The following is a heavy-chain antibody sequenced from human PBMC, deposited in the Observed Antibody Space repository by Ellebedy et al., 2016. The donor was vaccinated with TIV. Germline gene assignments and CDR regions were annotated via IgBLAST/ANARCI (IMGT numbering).Heavy chain of an antibody. V-gene: IGHV3-66*01. CDR1: GFTLSSNY. CDR2: IYSGGTT. D-gene: IGHD3-9*01. CDR3: AREVVIYDILTGYYSRYFQH. J-gene: IGHJ1*01. Sequence: GESLKISCAASGFTLSSNYMSWVRQAPGKGLECVSVIYSGGTTYYADSAKGRFTISRDNSKNTLYLQLNSLRAEDTAVYYCAREVVIYDILTGYYSRYFQHWGQGTLVTVSS.